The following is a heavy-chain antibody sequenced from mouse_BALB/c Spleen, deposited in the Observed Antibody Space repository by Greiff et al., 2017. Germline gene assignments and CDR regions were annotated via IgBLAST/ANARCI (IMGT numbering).Heavy chain of an antibody. CDR1: GFTFSSYA. CDR2: ISSGGST. Sequence: DVMLVESGGGLVKPGGSLKLSCAASGFTFSSYAMSWVRQTPEKRLEWVASISSGGSTYYPDSVKGRFTISRDNARNILYLQMSSLMSEDTAMYYCVRATMITTTGCAYGGQGTLVTVSA. J-gene: IGHJ3*01. CDR3: VRATMITTTGCAY. D-gene: IGHD2-4*01. V-gene: IGHV5-6-5*01.